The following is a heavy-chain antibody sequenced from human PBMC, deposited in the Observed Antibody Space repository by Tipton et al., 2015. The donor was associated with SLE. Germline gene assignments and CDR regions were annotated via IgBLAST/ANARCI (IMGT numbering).Heavy chain of an antibody. CDR3: AKLSGAWFRMFYFDS. CDR2: ISGSGGST. Sequence: GSLRLSCAASGIRFSSYAMSWVRQAPGKGLEWVSSISGSGGSTYYADSLKGRFTISRDNSTNTLYLQMNSLRAEDTAVYFCAKLSGAWFRMFYFDSWGQGTLVTVSS. CDR1: GIRFSSYA. V-gene: IGHV3-23*01. J-gene: IGHJ4*02. D-gene: IGHD2-15*01.